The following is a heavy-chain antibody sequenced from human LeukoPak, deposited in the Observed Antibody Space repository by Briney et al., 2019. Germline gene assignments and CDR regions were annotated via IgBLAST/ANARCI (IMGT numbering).Heavy chain of an antibody. CDR3: AKSGGYGLIDY. J-gene: IGHJ4*02. V-gene: IGHV4-39*01. D-gene: IGHD1-26*01. CDR1: GASISGSGYY. CDR2: IYYSGST. Sequence: PSETLSLTCAVSGASISGSGYYWGWIRQPPGKGLEWIGNIYYSGSTYYNASLQSRVTISIDTSKNQFSLRLNSVTAADTAMYYCAKSGGYGLIDYWGQGTLVTVPS.